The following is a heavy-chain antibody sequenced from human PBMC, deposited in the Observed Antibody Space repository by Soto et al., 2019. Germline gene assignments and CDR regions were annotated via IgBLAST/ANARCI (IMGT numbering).Heavy chain of an antibody. J-gene: IGHJ6*03. CDR1: GYTFTGYY. Sequence: ASVKVSCKASGYTFTGYYVHWVRQAPGQGLEWMGLINPNSGGTNYAQKFQGWVTMTRDTSISTAYMELSRLRSDDTAVYYCARAGGYYYGSGSYEHYYYYYMDVWGKGTTVTVSS. V-gene: IGHV1-2*04. CDR2: INPNSGGT. CDR3: ARAGGYYYGSGSYEHYYYYYMDV. D-gene: IGHD3-10*01.